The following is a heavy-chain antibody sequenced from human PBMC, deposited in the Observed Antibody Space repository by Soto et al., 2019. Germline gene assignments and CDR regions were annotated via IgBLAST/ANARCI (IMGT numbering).Heavy chain of an antibody. CDR1: GGSISNYY. CDR2: IFYKGNT. D-gene: IGHD6-19*01. Sequence: SETLSLTCTVSGGSISNYYWSWIRQPPGKGLEWIGYIFYKGNTNYSPSLRSRVTMSVDTSKNQFSLKLSSVTAPDTAVYFCARQGLQWLPEGRDYFDYWGQGALVTVSS. CDR3: ARQGLQWLPEGRDYFDY. J-gene: IGHJ4*01. V-gene: IGHV4-59*08.